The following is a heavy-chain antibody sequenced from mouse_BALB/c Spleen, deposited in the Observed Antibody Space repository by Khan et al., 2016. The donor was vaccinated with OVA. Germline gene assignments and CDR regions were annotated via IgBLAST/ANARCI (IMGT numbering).Heavy chain of an antibody. CDR1: GYTFTNFG. CDR3: GRVRYNGTMDS. Sequence: QIQLVQSGPEVKKPGETVKISCKASGYTFTNFGMNWVRQAPGKGLKWMGWINTYTGEPTYADEFKGRFAFSLETSASTAYLQINNLKNEDTATSFCGRVRYNGTMDSWGQGTSVTVSS. D-gene: IGHD1-3*01. CDR2: INTYTGEP. J-gene: IGHJ4*01. V-gene: IGHV9-3-1*01.